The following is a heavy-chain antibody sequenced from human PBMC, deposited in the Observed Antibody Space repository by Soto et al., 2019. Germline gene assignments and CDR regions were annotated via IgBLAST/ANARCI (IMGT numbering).Heavy chain of an antibody. J-gene: IGHJ6*02. Sequence: ASVKVSCKASGYTFTGYYKHWVRQAPGQGLEWMGWINPNSGGTNYAQKFQGRVTMTRDTSISTAYMELSRLRPDDTAVYYCARDGYSYGSGPLYYYYYGMDVWGQGTTVTVSS. D-gene: IGHD5-18*01. CDR3: ARDGYSYGSGPLYYYYYGMDV. CDR2: INPNSGGT. CDR1: GYTFTGYY. V-gene: IGHV1-2*02.